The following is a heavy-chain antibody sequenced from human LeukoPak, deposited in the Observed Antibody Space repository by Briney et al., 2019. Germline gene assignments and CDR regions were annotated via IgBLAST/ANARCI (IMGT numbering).Heavy chain of an antibody. V-gene: IGHV1-2*02. CDR3: ARVFTVRGVIITSWFDP. D-gene: IGHD3-10*01. CDR1: GYTFTGYY. J-gene: IGHJ5*02. CDR2: INPNSGGT. Sequence: ASVKVSCKASGYTFTGYYMHWVRQAPGQGLEWMGWINPNSGGTNYAQKFQGRVTMTRDTSISTAYMELSRLRSDDTAVYYCARVFTVRGVIITSWFDPWGQGTLVTVSS.